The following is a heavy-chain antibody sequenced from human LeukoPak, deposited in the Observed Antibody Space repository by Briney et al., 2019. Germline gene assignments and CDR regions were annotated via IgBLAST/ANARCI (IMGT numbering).Heavy chain of an antibody. CDR3: ATYLPMVRGVLPWFDP. CDR2: FDPEDGET. Sequence: WASVTVSCRVSGYTLTELSMHWVRQAPGKGLDWMGGFDPEDGETIYAQKFQGRVTMTEDTSTDTAYMELSSLRSEDTAVYYCATYLPMVRGVLPWFDPWGQGTLVTVSS. D-gene: IGHD3-10*01. V-gene: IGHV1-24*01. CDR1: GYTLTELS. J-gene: IGHJ5*02.